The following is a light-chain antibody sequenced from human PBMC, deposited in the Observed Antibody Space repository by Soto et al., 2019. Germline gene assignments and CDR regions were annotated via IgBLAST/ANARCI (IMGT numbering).Light chain of an antibody. Sequence: EIVLTQSPATLSFSPVERAPPSCRASQSVSSYLAWYQQKPGQAPRLLIYDASNRATGIPARFSGSGSGTDFTLTISSLEPEDFAVYYCQQRSNWPPLTFGGGTKVDIK. J-gene: IGKJ4*01. CDR3: QQRSNWPPLT. CDR1: QSVSSY. V-gene: IGKV3-11*01. CDR2: DAS.